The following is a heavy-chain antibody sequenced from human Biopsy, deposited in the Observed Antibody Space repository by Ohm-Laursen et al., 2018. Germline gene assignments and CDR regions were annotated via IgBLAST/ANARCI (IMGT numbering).Heavy chain of an antibody. D-gene: IGHD2-2*01. V-gene: IGHV1-69*11. J-gene: IGHJ4*02. CDR1: GGTFSNYG. CDR2: IIPILRTT. CDR3: AREAIGYQLPCDD. Sequence: SVKVSCKAPGGTFSNYGVNWARQAPGQGLEWMGRIIPILRTTAYAQTFLGRVTITADSPTSTVDMELTSLTSDDTAVYFCAREAIGYQLPCDDWGQGTLVTVSS.